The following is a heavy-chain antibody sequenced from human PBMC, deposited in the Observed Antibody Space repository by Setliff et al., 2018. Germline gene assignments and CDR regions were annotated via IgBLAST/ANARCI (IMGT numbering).Heavy chain of an antibody. J-gene: IGHJ5*02. V-gene: IGHV4-59*12. D-gene: IGHD2-15*01. CDR1: GGSITTDY. Sequence: PSETLSLTCTVSGGSITTDYWNWLRQSPGKGLEWIGHIFYSGKTHYNPSLESRVTISLDTSKSHFSLNLRSVTAADTAVYYCARRRCSSRYCSPPEANWLDPWGQGTLVTVSS. CDR3: ARRRCSSRYCSPPEANWLDP. CDR2: IFYSGKT.